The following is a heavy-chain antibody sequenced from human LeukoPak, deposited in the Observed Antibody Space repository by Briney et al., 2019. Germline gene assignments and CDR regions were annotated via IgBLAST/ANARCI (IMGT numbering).Heavy chain of an antibody. CDR1: GVTFSTSG. J-gene: IGHJ6*02. D-gene: IGHD2-2*01. CDR3: ARDPSYCSSTNCYVGSPLYYYYPMDV. V-gene: IGHV3-33*01. Sequence: GGSLRLSCAASGVTFSTSGMHWVRQAPGKGLEWVAVIWFDGSNKHYADSVKGRFSISRDNSENTLYLQMNSLRAEDTAVYYCARDPSYCSSTNCYVGSPLYYYYPMDVWGQGTTVTVSS. CDR2: IWFDGSNK.